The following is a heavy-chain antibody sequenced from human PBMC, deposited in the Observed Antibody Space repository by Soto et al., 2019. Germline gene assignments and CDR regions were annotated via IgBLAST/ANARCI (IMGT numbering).Heavy chain of an antibody. CDR3: AREIGYCSGGSCYGYYYYGMDV. Sequence: QVQLQESGPGLVKPSQTLSLTCTVSVGSISSGGYYWSWIRQHPGKGLEWIGYIYYSGSTYYNPPLRSRVTISVDTSKNPFSLKLSSVTAADTAVYYCAREIGYCSGGSCYGYYYYGMDVWGQGTTVTVSS. J-gene: IGHJ6*02. CDR2: IYYSGST. V-gene: IGHV4-31*03. CDR1: VGSISSGGYY. D-gene: IGHD2-15*01.